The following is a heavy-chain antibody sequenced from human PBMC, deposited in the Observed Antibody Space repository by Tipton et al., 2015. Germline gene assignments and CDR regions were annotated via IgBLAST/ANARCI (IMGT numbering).Heavy chain of an antibody. CDR2: IYYSGST. D-gene: IGHD6-19*01. Sequence: TLSLTCTVSGGSISRYYWSWIRQPPGKGLEWIAYIYYSGSTNYSPSLKSRVTISVDTPKNQFSLELNSVTAADTAVYYCARTGGVNISGCEVHWGQGTLVSVSS. CDR1: GGSISRYY. V-gene: IGHV4-59*01. CDR3: ARTGGVNISGCEVH. J-gene: IGHJ4*02.